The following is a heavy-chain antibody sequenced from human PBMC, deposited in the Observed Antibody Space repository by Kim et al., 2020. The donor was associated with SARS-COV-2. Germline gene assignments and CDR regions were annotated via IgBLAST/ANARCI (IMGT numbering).Heavy chain of an antibody. Sequence: SVKVSCKASGGTFSSYAISWVRQAPGQGLEWMGGIIPIFGTANYAQKFQGRVTITADESTSTAYMELSSLRSEDTAVYYCARSTVHYYDSSGYPGYFQHWGQGTLVTVSS. CDR2: IIPIFGTA. D-gene: IGHD3-22*01. CDR1: GGTFSSYA. CDR3: ARSTVHYYDSSGYPGYFQH. V-gene: IGHV1-69*13. J-gene: IGHJ1*01.